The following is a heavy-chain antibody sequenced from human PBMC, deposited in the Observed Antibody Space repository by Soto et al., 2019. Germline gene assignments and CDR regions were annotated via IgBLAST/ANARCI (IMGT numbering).Heavy chain of an antibody. J-gene: IGHJ4*02. Sequence: ASVKVSCKASGYTFTGYYMHWVRQAPGQGLEWMGWINPNSGGTNYAQKFQGWVTMTRDTSISTAYMELSRLRSDDTAVYYCARGFYGSGSYRQFDYWGQGTLVTVSS. CDR1: GYTFTGYY. D-gene: IGHD3-10*01. CDR2: INPNSGGT. V-gene: IGHV1-2*04. CDR3: ARGFYGSGSYRQFDY.